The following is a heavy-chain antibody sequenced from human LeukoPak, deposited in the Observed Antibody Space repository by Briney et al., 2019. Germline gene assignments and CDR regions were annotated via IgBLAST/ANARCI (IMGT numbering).Heavy chain of an antibody. V-gene: IGHV3-30*03. D-gene: IGHD2-15*01. CDR2: ILHDGSNK. CDR1: GFTFSSYG. Sequence: PGGSLRLSCAASGFTFSSYGMNWVRQSPGKGLEWVAVILHDGSNKYYADSVKGRFTISRDNSKNTMYLQLNSLRDEDTAVYYCARGYCSGGSCYSDYWGQGTLVTVSS. J-gene: IGHJ4*02. CDR3: ARGYCSGGSCYSDY.